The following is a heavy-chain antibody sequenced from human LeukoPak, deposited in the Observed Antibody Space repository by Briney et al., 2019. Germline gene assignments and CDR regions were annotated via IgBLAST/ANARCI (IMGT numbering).Heavy chain of an antibody. V-gene: IGHV1-69*04. Sequence: AASVKVSCKASGGSFSSYAISWVRQAPGQGPEWMGRTIPIFGIANYAQKFQGRVTIIADKSTSTAYMELSSLRSEDTAVYYCAREGYDSSGYPPYGMDVWGQGTTVTVSS. CDR1: GGSFSSYA. CDR2: TIPIFGIA. J-gene: IGHJ6*02. CDR3: AREGYDSSGYPPYGMDV. D-gene: IGHD3-22*01.